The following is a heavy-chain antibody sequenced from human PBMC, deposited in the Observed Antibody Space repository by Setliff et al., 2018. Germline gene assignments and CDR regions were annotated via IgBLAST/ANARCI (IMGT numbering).Heavy chain of an antibody. Sequence: SETLSLTCSVYGESFSNNYWSWIRQPAGKGLEWIGRIYTSGSTNYNPSLKSRVAISVDTSKNQFSLRLSSVTAADTAVYSCARGCAVGACYSDYYYYMDVWGKGTTVTVSS. CDR1: GESFSNNY. J-gene: IGHJ6*03. CDR2: IYTSGST. CDR3: ARGCAVGACYSDYYYYMDV. V-gene: IGHV4-4*07. D-gene: IGHD2-15*01.